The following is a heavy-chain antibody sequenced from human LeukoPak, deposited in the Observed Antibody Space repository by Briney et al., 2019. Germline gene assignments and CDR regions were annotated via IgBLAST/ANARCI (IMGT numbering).Heavy chain of an antibody. CDR3: VRDYGGHAFDY. Sequence: GGSLRLSCAASGFTFSSYAMSWVRQAPGKGLEWVSGISGSRGYTYYADSVKGRFTISRDNSKNTLYLQMNSLRAEDTAVYYCVRDYGGHAFDYWGQGALVTVSS. D-gene: IGHD4-17*01. V-gene: IGHV3-23*01. J-gene: IGHJ4*02. CDR1: GFTFSSYA. CDR2: ISGSRGYT.